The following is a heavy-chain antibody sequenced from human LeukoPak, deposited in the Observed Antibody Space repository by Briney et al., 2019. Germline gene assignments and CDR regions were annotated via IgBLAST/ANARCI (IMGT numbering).Heavy chain of an antibody. Sequence: ASVKVSCKASGYTFTSYYMHWVRQAPGQGLEWMGIINPSGGSTSYAQKFQGRVTMTRDMSTSTVYMELSSLRSEDTAVYYCATPYCGGDCYWNAFDIWGQGTMVTVSS. J-gene: IGHJ3*02. D-gene: IGHD2-21*02. CDR1: GYTFTSYY. CDR2: INPSGGST. CDR3: ATPYCGGDCYWNAFDI. V-gene: IGHV1-46*01.